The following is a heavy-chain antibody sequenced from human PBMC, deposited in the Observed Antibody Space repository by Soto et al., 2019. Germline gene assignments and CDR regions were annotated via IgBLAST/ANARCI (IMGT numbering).Heavy chain of an antibody. CDR2: ISGSGGST. Sequence: PVGSLRLSCAASGFTFSSYAMSWVRQAPGKGLEWVSAISGSGGSTYYADSVKGRFTISRDNSKDTLYLQMNSLRAEDTAVYYCAKGHTPGHYYYGMDVWGQGTTVSVSS. V-gene: IGHV3-23*01. J-gene: IGHJ6*02. CDR3: AKGHTPGHYYYGMDV. CDR1: GFTFSSYA. D-gene: IGHD5-18*01.